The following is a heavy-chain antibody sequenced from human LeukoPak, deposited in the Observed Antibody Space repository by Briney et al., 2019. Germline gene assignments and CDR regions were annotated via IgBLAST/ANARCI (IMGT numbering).Heavy chain of an antibody. Sequence: PGGSLRLSCAASGFTFSSYWMNWVRQAPGKGLEWVANINEDGNEKYYVDSLKGRFTVSRDNAKNSLYLQMNSLRAEDTAVYYCALGITGTDLNWFDPWGQGTLVTVSS. J-gene: IGHJ5*02. D-gene: IGHD1-7*01. CDR1: GFTFSSYW. CDR3: ALGITGTDLNWFDP. V-gene: IGHV3-7*03. CDR2: INEDGNEK.